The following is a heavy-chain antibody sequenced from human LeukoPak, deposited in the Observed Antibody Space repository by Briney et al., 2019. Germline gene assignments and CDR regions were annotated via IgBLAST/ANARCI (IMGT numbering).Heavy chain of an antibody. CDR2: INPSSGGT. V-gene: IGHV1-2*02. CDR1: GYAFTGSS. Sequence: GASVKVSCKASGYAFTGSSIHWVRQAPGQGLQWMGWINPSSGGTNYAQKFQGRITMTRDTSITTAYMELSRLTADDTAVYPCASGTRSSWYYFDFWEQGTVVTVSS. D-gene: IGHD6-13*01. CDR3: ASGTRSSWYYFDF. J-gene: IGHJ4*02.